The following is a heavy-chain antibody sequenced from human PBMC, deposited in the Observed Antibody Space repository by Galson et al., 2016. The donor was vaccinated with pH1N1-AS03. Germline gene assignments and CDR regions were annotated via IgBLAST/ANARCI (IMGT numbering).Heavy chain of an antibody. CDR3: ARDGGYSSGWIDF. Sequence: SLRLSCAASGFTFSTYTMNWVRQAPGKGPEWVAYISSSSRFIYYADAVQGRFTISKDSPKNSVYLHMNGLRADDTAVYYCARDGGYSSGWIDFWGQGTLVSVSS. D-gene: IGHD3-22*01. V-gene: IGHV3-21*01. CDR1: GFTFSTYT. CDR2: ISSSSRFI. J-gene: IGHJ4*02.